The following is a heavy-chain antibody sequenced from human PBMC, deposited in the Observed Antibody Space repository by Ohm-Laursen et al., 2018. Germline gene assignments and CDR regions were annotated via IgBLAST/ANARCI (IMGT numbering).Heavy chain of an antibody. CDR3: ARADPRKYCSGGSCRGMDV. Sequence: GASVKVSCKASGGTFSSYAISWVRQAPGQGLEWMGRIIPILGIANYAQKFQGRVTITADKSTSTAYMELSSLRSEDTAVYYCARADPRKYCSGGSCRGMDVWGQGTTVTVSS. V-gene: IGHV1-69*04. CDR2: IIPILGIA. CDR1: GGTFSSYA. D-gene: IGHD2-15*01. J-gene: IGHJ6*02.